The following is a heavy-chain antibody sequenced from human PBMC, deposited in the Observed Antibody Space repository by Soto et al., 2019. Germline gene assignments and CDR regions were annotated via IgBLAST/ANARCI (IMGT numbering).Heavy chain of an antibody. CDR1: GGSFSGYY. CDR3: ARGRDGNWFDP. V-gene: IGHV4-34*01. CDR2: INHSGST. Sequence: PSETLSLTCAVYGGSFSGYYWSWIRQPPGKGLEWIGEINHSGSTNYNPSLKSRVTISVDTSKNQFSLKLSSVTAADTAVYYCARGRDGNWFDPWGQGTLVTVSS. J-gene: IGHJ5*02.